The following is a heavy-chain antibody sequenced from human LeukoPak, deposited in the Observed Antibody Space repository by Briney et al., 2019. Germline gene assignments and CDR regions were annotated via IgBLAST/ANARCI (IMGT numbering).Heavy chain of an antibody. CDR2: IQYDGSKK. Sequence: GGSLRLSCVASGFTFSSNGMHWVRQAPGKGLEWVTFIQYDGSKKYYADSVKGRFTISRDNSKNTLYLEMNSLRAEDTAVYYCAKDGFLATTVTDWGQGTLVTVSS. D-gene: IGHD4-17*01. CDR3: AKDGFLATTVTD. CDR1: GFTFSSNG. V-gene: IGHV3-30*02. J-gene: IGHJ4*02.